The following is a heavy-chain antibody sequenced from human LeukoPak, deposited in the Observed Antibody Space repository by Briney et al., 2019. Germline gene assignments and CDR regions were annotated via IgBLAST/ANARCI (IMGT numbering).Heavy chain of an antibody. J-gene: IGHJ3*02. CDR2: IWYDGSNK. V-gene: IGHV3-33*08. CDR3: ARDTHYDFWSGYRGPYDAFDI. CDR1: GFTFSSYG. Sequence: PGGSLRLSCAASGFTFSSYGMHWVRQAPGKGLEWVAVIWYDGSNKYYADSVKGRFTISRDNSKNTLYLQMNSLRAEDTAVYYCARDTHYDFWSGYRGPYDAFDIWGQGTMVTVSS. D-gene: IGHD3-3*01.